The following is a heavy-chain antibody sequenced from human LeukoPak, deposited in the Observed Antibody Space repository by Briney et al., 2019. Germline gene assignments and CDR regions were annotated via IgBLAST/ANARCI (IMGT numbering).Heavy chain of an antibody. D-gene: IGHD4-11*01. CDR2: INHSGST. CDR1: GGSFSGYY. V-gene: IGHV4-34*01. J-gene: IGHJ4*02. CDR3: ARAPLQLTDYFDY. Sequence: SGTLSLTCAVYGGSFSGYYWSWIRQPPGKGLEWIGEINHSGSTNYNPSLKSRVTISVDTSKNQFSLKLSSVTAADTAVYYCARAPLQLTDYFDYWGQGTLVTVSS.